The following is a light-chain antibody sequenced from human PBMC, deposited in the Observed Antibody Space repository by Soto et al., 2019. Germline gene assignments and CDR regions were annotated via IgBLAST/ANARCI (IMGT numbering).Light chain of an antibody. CDR1: ETFLYSSNNKKH. CDR2: WAS. CDR3: QQYYSNTRT. V-gene: IGKV4-1*01. J-gene: IGKJ1*01. Sequence: DIVMTQSPDSLALSLGERAAINCKSSETFLYSSNNKKHLAWYQKRKGKPPKXLFSWASTRESGVPERLSASGSGTDFTISIGSIKDEDVAVYYCQQYYSNTRTFGQGTKVDIK.